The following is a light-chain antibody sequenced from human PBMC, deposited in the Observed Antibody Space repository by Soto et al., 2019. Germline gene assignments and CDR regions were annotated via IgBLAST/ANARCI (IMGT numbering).Light chain of an antibody. J-gene: IGKJ5*01. CDR2: GAS. CDR3: QQYGRSPPIT. V-gene: IGKV3-20*01. Sequence: EIVLTQSPGTLSLSPGERATLSCRASQSVSSNSLVWYQQKPGQAPRLLIYGASRRATDIPDRFSGGGSGTDFTLTISRLEPEDFAIYYCQQYGRSPPITFGQGTRLEMK. CDR1: QSVSSNS.